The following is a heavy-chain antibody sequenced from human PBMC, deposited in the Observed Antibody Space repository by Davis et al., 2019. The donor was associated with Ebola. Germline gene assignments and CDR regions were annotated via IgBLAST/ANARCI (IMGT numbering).Heavy chain of an antibody. J-gene: IGHJ4*02. Sequence: ESLKISCAVYGGSFSGYYWSWIRQPPGKGLEWIGEINHSGSTNYNPSLKSRVTISVDTSKNQFSLKLSSVTAADTAVYYCASSSCYYSPHFDYWGQGTLVTVSS. CDR1: GGSFSGYY. CDR3: ASSSCYYSPHFDY. V-gene: IGHV4-34*01. D-gene: IGHD3-22*01. CDR2: INHSGST.